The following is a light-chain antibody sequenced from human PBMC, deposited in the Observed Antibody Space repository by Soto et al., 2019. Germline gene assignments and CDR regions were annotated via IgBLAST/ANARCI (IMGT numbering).Light chain of an antibody. CDR3: LQHYKYPWT. Sequence: DIQMTQSPSAMSASIGYRVTITCRARQGITHLLAWYQQKPGKAPQRLIYAASSWQSGVPSRFRGSGYGTEFILTSSSLPPEDLATYFCLQHYKYPWTFGQGTKVE. V-gene: IGKV1-17*03. J-gene: IGKJ1*01. CDR1: QGITHL. CDR2: AAS.